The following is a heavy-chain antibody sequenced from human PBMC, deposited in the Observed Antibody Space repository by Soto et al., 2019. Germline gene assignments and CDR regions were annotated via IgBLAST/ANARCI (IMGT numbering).Heavy chain of an antibody. Sequence: PVGSLRLSCVASGFTFSDYSMSWIRQAPGKGLEWLAFIDSRGRTLSYADSVRGRFTISRDKSTNTLYLHMNSLRAEDTAVYYCARGSAYSDYDLEYWGQGTLVTVSS. CDR1: GFTFSDYS. CDR3: ARGSAYSDYDLEY. CDR2: IDSRGRTL. D-gene: IGHD4-17*01. V-gene: IGHV3-11*01. J-gene: IGHJ4*02.